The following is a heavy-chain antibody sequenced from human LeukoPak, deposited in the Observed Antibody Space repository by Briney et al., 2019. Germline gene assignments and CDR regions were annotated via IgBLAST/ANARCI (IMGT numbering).Heavy chain of an antibody. D-gene: IGHD3-22*01. CDR3: AKDPYYYDSSDYLRDVRGYFDL. Sequence: GRSLRLSCAASGFTFSSYGMHWVRQAPGKGLEWVAVLWFDGSNTYYADPVKGRFTISRDNSKNTLYLQMNSLRAEDTAVYYCAKDPYYYDSSDYLRDVRGYFDLWGRGTLVTVSS. J-gene: IGHJ2*01. CDR2: LWFDGSNT. V-gene: IGHV3-33*06. CDR1: GFTFSSYG.